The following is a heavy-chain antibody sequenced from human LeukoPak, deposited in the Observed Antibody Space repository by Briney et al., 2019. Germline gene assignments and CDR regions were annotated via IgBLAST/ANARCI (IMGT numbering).Heavy chain of an antibody. V-gene: IGHV4-4*07. CDR3: ARTTGSYYPFDC. D-gene: IGHD1-26*01. CDR1: GGSISPYY. CDR2: FYTSGST. J-gene: IGHJ4*02. Sequence: PSETLSLTCTVSGGSISPYYWSWIRQPAGKGLEWIGRFYTSGSTNYNPSLKSRVTMSVDTSKNQFSLTLRSVTAADTAVYYCARTTGSYYPFDCWGQGTLVTVSS.